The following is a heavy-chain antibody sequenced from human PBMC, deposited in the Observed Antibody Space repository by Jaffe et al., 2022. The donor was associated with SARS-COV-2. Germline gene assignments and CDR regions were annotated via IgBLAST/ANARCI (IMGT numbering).Heavy chain of an antibody. D-gene: IGHD6-19*01. CDR2: ISDDGSSK. CDR3: AKDLKWLVWWLDP. CDR1: GFTFSTSG. Sequence: QVQLVESGGGVVQPGRSLRLSCAASGFTFSTSGMHWVRQAPGKGLEWVAVISDDGSSKYYADSVKGRFTISRDNSKNTLFLQMNSLSGDDTAVYYCAKDLKWLVWWLDPWGQGTLVTVSS. V-gene: IGHV3-30*18. J-gene: IGHJ5*02.